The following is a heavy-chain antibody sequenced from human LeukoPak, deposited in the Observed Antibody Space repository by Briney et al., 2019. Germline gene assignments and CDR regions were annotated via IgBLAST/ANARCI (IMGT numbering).Heavy chain of an antibody. D-gene: IGHD3-22*01. V-gene: IGHV3-7*01. CDR1: GFTFSSYW. Sequence: GGSLRLSCAASGFTFSSYWMSWVRQAPGKGLEWVANIKQDGSVKYYVDSVKGRFTISRDNAKNSLYLQMNSLRAEDTAVYYCARDADSSGYYGGYYYYYGMDVWGQGTTVTVSS. CDR2: IKQDGSVK. CDR3: ARDADSSGYYGGYYYYYGMDV. J-gene: IGHJ6*02.